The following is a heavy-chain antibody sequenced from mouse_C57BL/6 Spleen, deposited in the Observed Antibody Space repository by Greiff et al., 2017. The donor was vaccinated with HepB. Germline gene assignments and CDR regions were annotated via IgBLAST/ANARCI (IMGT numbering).Heavy chain of an antibody. V-gene: IGHV5-4*01. D-gene: IGHD2-4*01. Sequence: VQLKESGGGLVKPGGSLKLSCAASGFTFSSYAMSWVRQTPEKRLEWVATISDGGSYTYYPDNVKGRFTISRDNAKNNLYLQMSHLKSEDTAMYYCARDTPSTMTKVYYFDYWGQGTTLTVSS. J-gene: IGHJ2*01. CDR2: ISDGGSYT. CDR1: GFTFSSYA. CDR3: ARDTPSTMTKVYYFDY.